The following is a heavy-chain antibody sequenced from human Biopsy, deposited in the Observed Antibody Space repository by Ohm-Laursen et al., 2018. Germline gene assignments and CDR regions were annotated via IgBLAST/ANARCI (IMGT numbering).Heavy chain of an antibody. Sequence: SVKVSCKVSGDRFTELSIHWVRQAPGKGLEWMGGIDTEEGQRRYAQKFQGRFTMTADTSAATAYMQLRSLRSEDAAVYYCAADSENCGGDCYIYWGQGTQVTVSS. J-gene: IGHJ4*02. CDR1: GDRFTELS. D-gene: IGHD2-21*02. CDR2: IDTEEGQR. V-gene: IGHV1-24*01. CDR3: AADSENCGGDCYIY.